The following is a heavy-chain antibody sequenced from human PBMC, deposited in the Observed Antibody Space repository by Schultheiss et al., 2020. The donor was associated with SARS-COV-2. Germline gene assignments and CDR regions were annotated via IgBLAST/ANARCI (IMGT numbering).Heavy chain of an antibody. CDR2: INHSGST. CDR1: GGSISSGGYY. D-gene: IGHD3-16*01. J-gene: IGHJ4*02. V-gene: IGHV4-39*07. CDR3: ASGGSRAARRYYFDY. Sequence: SQTPALTCTVSGGSISSGGYYWSWIRQPPGKGLEWIGEINHSGSTNYNPSLKSRVTISVDTSKNQFSLKLSSVTAADTAVYYCASGGSRAARRYYFDYWGQGTLVTVSS.